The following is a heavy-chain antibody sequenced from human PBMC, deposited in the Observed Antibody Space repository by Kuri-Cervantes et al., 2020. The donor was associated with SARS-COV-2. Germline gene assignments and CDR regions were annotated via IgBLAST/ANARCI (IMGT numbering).Heavy chain of an antibody. J-gene: IGHJ4*02. CDR1: GGSISSGSYY. D-gene: IGHD7-27*01. CDR3: ARGSNWGNVPLDY. CDR2: IYTSGST. V-gene: IGHV4-61*09. Sequence: LRLSCTVSGGSISSGSYYWSWIRQPAGKGLEWIGYIYTSGSTNYNPSLKSRVTISVDTSKNQFSLKLSSVTAADTAVYYCARGSNWGNVPLDYWGQGTLVTVSS.